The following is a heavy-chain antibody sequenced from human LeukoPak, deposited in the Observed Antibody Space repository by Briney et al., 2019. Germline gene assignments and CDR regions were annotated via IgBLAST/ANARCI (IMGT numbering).Heavy chain of an antibody. D-gene: IGHD3-22*01. J-gene: IGHJ4*02. V-gene: IGHV3-73*01. CDR3: TRLPITYYYDSSGPD. Sequence: GRSLRLPCAASGFTFSSYAMHWVRQAPGKGLEWVGRIRSKANSYATAYAASVKGRFTISRDDSKNTAYLQMNSLKTEDTAVYYCTRLPITYYYDSSGPDWGQGTLVTVSS. CDR2: IRSKANSYAT. CDR1: GFTFSSYA.